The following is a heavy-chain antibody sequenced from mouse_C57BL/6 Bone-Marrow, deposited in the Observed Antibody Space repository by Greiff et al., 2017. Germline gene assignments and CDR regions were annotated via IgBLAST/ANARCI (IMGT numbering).Heavy chain of an antibody. J-gene: IGHJ4*01. CDR1: GFPFSDYG. CDR2: ISSGSSTI. Sequence: EVKLVESGGGLVKPGGSLKLSCAASGFPFSDYGMHWVRQAPEKGLEWVAYISSGSSTIYYADTVKGRFTISRDNAKNTLFLQMTSLRSEDTAMYYCANNYAMDYWGQGTSVTVSS. V-gene: IGHV5-17*01. CDR3: ANNYAMDY.